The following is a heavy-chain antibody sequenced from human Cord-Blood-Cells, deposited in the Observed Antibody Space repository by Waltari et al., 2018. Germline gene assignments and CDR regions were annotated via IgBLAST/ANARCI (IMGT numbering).Heavy chain of an antibody. CDR3: AKEGYSSSWYEG. V-gene: IGHV3-30*18. J-gene: IGHJ4*02. CDR2: KSYDGSNK. CDR1: GFTFSSYG. D-gene: IGHD6-13*01. Sequence: QVQLVESGGVVVQPGRSLSLSCAASGFTFSSYGMHWVRPAPGKGLDWVAVKSYDGSNKDYADSVKGRFNISRDNSQNTLYLQMNSLRAEDTAVYYCAKEGYSSSWYEGWGQGTLVTVSS.